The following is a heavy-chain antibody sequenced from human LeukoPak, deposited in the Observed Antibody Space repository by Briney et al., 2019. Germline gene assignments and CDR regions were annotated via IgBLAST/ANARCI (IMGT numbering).Heavy chain of an antibody. CDR2: ISSSSSYI. CDR1: GFTFSSYS. D-gene: IGHD3-22*01. V-gene: IGHV3-21*01. CDR3: ARESYYDSSGYYYISWFDP. Sequence: GGSLRLSCAASGFTFSSYSMNWVRQAPGKGLEWVSSISSSSSYIYYAGSVKGRFTISRDNAKNSLYLQMNSLRAEDTAVYYCARESYYDSSGYYYISWFDPWGQGTLVTVSS. J-gene: IGHJ5*02.